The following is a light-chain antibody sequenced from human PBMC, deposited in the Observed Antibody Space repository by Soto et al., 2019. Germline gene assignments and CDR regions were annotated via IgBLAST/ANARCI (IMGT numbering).Light chain of an antibody. Sequence: EIVLTQSPGTLSLSPGERATLSCRASQSVSSSYLAWYQQKPGQAPRLLIYGTSSRATAIPDRFSGSGSGTDFPLTISRLEPEDFAVYYCQQYGSSSWTFGQGTKVEIQ. CDR3: QQYGSSSWT. J-gene: IGKJ1*01. CDR1: QSVSSSY. CDR2: GTS. V-gene: IGKV3-20*01.